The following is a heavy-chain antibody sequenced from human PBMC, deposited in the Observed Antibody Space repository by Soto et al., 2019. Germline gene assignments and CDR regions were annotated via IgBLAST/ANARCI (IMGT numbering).Heavy chain of an antibody. J-gene: IGHJ4*01. CDR2: IIPLLNIS. Sequence: QVQLVQSGADVKKPGSSVKVSCKTFGGTFRTFTLSWVRQAPGQGLLWMGSIIPLLNISNIEAPFLGRLTNTAGESTSSAYRELASLTREETGIYFFATLGAQNDYWGHGTRMPVSS. CDR3: ATLGAQNDY. D-gene: IGHD3-16*01. V-gene: IGHV1-69*09. CDR1: GGTFRTFT.